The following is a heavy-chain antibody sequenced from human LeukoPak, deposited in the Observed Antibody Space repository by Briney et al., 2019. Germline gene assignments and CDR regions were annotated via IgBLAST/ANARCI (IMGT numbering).Heavy chain of an antibody. Sequence: GESLKISCKVSGYSFTSYWIGWVRQMPGKGLEWMGIIYPGDSDTRYSPSFQGQVTISADKSINTAYLQWSSLKASDTAIYYCAIHTTSVAATNYWGQGTLVTVSS. CDR3: AIHTTSVAATNY. CDR2: IYPGDSDT. CDR1: GYSFTSYW. J-gene: IGHJ4*02. V-gene: IGHV5-51*01. D-gene: IGHD6-19*01.